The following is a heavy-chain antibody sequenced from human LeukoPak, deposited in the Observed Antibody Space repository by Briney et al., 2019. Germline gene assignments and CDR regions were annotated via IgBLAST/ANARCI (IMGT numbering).Heavy chain of an antibody. D-gene: IGHD4-23*01. J-gene: IGHJ5*02. CDR1: GFTFSSYA. V-gene: IGHV3-23*01. CDR2: ISGSGGRT. Sequence: GGSLRLSCAASGFTFSSYAMSWVRQAPGKGLEWVSTISGSGGRTYYADSVKGRFTISRDNSKNTLYLQMNSLRGEDTALYYCAKTLDYGGPPGWFDPWGQGTLVTVSS. CDR3: AKTLDYGGPPGWFDP.